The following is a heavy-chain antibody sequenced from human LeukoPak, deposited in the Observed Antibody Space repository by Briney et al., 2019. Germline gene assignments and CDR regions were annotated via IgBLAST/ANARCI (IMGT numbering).Heavy chain of an antibody. CDR2: ISGSGGGT. V-gene: IGHV3-23*01. CDR1: GFTFSSYA. Sequence: LGGSLRLSCAASGFTFSSYAMSWVRQAPGKELEWISTISGSGGGTYYADSVKGRFTISRDNSKNTLSLQMNSLRAEDTAVYHCAKGLAGTEYFQHWGQGTQVTVSS. J-gene: IGHJ1*01. D-gene: IGHD6-13*01. CDR3: AKGLAGTEYFQH.